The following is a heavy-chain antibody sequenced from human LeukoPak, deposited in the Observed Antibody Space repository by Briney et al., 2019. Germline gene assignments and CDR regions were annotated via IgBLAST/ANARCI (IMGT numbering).Heavy chain of an antibody. D-gene: IGHD3-9*01. CDR2: IYYSGST. CDR3: ARALLRNFDRFPTGFDY. CDR1: GGSISSGGYY. V-gene: IGHV4-31*03. J-gene: IGHJ4*02. Sequence: SETLSLTCTVSGGSISSGGYYWSWIRQHPGRGLESIGYIYYSGSTYYNPSLKSRVTISVDTSKNQFSLKLGSVTAADTAKYYCARALLRNFDRFPTGFDYWGQGTLVTVSS.